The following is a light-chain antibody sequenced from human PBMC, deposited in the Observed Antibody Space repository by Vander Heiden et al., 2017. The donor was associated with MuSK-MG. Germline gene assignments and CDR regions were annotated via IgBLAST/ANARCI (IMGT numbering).Light chain of an antibody. CDR1: QSISSY. CDR2: AAS. Sequence: DIQMTQSPSSLSASVGDRVTITCRASQSISSYLNWYQQKPGKAPKLLIYAASSLQSGVPSRFSGSGSGTDFTLTIRRLQPEDFATYYCQQSESKARTLGQGTKMEIK. J-gene: IGKJ2*01. V-gene: IGKV1-39*01. CDR3: QQSESKART.